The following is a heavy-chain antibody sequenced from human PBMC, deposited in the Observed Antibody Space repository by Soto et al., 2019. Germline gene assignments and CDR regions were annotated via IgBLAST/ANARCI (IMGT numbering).Heavy chain of an antibody. V-gene: IGHV3-23*01. D-gene: IGHD3-22*01. CDR2: ISGSGGST. J-gene: IGHJ6*02. CDR1: GFTFSSYA. CDR3: AKTDYYASSGYSTYYYYYGMDV. Sequence: EVQLLESGGGLVQPGGSLRLSCAASGFTFSSYAMSWVRQAPGKGLEWVSAISGSGGSTYYADSVKGRFTISRDNSKNTLYLQMNSLRAEDTAVYYCAKTDYYASSGYSTYYYYYGMDVWGQGTTVTVSS.